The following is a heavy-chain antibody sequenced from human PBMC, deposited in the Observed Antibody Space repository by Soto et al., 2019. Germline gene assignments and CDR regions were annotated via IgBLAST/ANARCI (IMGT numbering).Heavy chain of an antibody. CDR3: TRIPGRQLWRVASDY. V-gene: IGHV3-49*03. CDR1: GFIFGDYA. CDR2: IRSKAYGGTT. Sequence: GGSLRVSCTASGFIFGDYAMSWFRQAPGKGLEWVGFIRSKAYGGTTEYAASVKGRFTISRDDSKSIAYLQMNSLKTEDTAVYYCTRIPGRQLWRVASDYWGQGTLVTVSS. D-gene: IGHD5-18*01. J-gene: IGHJ4*02.